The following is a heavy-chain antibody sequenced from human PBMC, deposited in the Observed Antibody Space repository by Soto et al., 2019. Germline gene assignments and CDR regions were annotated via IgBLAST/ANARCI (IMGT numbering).Heavy chain of an antibody. D-gene: IGHD3-22*01. CDR2: ISSSGSTI. V-gene: IGHV3-48*03. Sequence: LRLSCAASGFTFSSYEMNWVRQAPGKGLEWVSYISSSGSTIYYADSVKGRFTISRDNAKNSLYLQMNSLRAEDTAVYYCARDQDYDSSGYYYVAGAFDIWGQGTMVSVTS. J-gene: IGHJ3*02. CDR3: ARDQDYDSSGYYYVAGAFDI. CDR1: GFTFSSYE.